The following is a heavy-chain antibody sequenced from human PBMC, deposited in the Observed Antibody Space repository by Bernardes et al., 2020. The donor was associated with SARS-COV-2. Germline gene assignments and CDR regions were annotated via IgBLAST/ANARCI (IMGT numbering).Heavy chain of an antibody. CDR3: ARVWDFWSGYDY. CDR1: GFTFSSYA. V-gene: IGHV3-7*03. D-gene: IGHD3-3*01. Sequence: GGSLRLSCEASGFTFSSYAMNWVRQAPGKGLEWVANIKQDGSEKYYVDSVKGRFTISRDNAKNSLYLQMYSLRAEDTAVYYCARVWDFWSGYDYWGQGTLVTVSS. J-gene: IGHJ4*02. CDR2: IKQDGSEK.